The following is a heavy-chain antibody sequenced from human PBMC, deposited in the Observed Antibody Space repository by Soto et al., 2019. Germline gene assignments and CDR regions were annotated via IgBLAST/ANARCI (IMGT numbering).Heavy chain of an antibody. Sequence: KPSETLSLTCSVSGDSIGSSTNYWGWIRQPPGKGLEWIGTIYHSGNTCDNPTLKSRVAISVDMSKNQFSLRLNSVTAADTAVYYCARHEWLQLWLVTEYWGQGALVTVS. CDR3: ARHEWLQLWLVTEY. V-gene: IGHV4-39*01. J-gene: IGHJ4*02. CDR2: IYHSGNT. D-gene: IGHD5-18*01. CDR1: GDSIGSSTNY.